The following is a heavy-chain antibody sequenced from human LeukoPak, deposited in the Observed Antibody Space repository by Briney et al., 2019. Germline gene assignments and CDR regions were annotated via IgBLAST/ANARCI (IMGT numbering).Heavy chain of an antibody. Sequence: GGSLRLSCAASGFTFSDYYMSWIRQAPGKGLEWVSYISSSGSTIYYADSVKGRFTISRDNSKNTLYLQMNSLRAEDTAVYYCAKGDYGDYVSPFDYWGQGNLVTVSS. CDR3: AKGDYGDYVSPFDY. J-gene: IGHJ4*02. V-gene: IGHV3-11*01. CDR1: GFTFSDYY. CDR2: ISSSGSTI. D-gene: IGHD4-17*01.